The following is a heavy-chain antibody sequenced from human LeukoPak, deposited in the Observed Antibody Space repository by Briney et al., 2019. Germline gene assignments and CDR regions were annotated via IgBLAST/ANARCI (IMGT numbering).Heavy chain of an antibody. CDR1: GFTFSRSA. V-gene: IGHV3-23*01. Sequence: GGSLRLSCAASGFTFSRSAMTWVRQGPGRGLEFVASIIYSGGATYYADPVKGRFTISRDNSKNTLYLQMNSLRAEDTALYYCAKDGLYYDGSEHVYYFDSWGQGTLVTVSS. CDR3: AKDGLYYDGSEHVYYFDS. J-gene: IGHJ4*02. D-gene: IGHD3-22*01. CDR2: IIYSGGAT.